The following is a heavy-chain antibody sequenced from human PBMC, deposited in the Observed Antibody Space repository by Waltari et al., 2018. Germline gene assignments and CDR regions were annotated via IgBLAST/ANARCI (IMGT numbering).Heavy chain of an antibody. Sequence: EVQLLESGGGLLQPGGSLRLACAASGFTFSNCTMSWVRQAPGKGLERVSGITGSGDATYYADSVKGRFTISRDNSKNTLYLQMNNLRAEDTAVYYCAKSPKVATIFDYWGQGTLVTVS. CDR3: AKSPKVATIFDY. CDR2: ITGSGDAT. J-gene: IGHJ4*02. V-gene: IGHV3-23*01. D-gene: IGHD5-12*01. CDR1: GFTFSNCT.